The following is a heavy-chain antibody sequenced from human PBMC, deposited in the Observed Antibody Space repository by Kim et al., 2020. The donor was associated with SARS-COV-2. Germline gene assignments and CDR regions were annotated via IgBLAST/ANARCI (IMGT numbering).Heavy chain of an antibody. CDR2: ISSSDNNK. Sequence: GGSLRLSCAASGYTFSSSTMNWVRQAPGKGLEWISLISSSDNNKYYADSVRGRFTISRDDAKNSLYLQTSSLRAEDTAVYYCATSGITAAGLNFDYWGQGTLVTVSS. CDR3: ATSGITAAGLNFDY. D-gene: IGHD6-13*01. V-gene: IGHV3-48*03. CDR1: GYTFSSST. J-gene: IGHJ4*02.